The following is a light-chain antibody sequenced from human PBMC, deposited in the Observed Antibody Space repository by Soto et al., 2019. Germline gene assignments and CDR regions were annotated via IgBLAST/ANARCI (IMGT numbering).Light chain of an antibody. J-gene: IGLJ3*02. CDR2: EAT. V-gene: IGLV2-23*02. CDR1: TSTVATYDL. CDR3: CSFAGSVAVYVM. Sequence: QSALTQPASVSGSPGQSISISCTGTTSTVATYDLVSWYQQHPGKAPRLLIYEATKRHSGTSNRFSGSKSGNTASLTISGLQSEDEADYYCCSFAGSVAVYVMFGGGTKVTVL.